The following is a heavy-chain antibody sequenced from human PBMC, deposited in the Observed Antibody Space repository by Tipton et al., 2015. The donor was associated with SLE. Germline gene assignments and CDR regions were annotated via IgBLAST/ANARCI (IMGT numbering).Heavy chain of an antibody. CDR3: ATGHFGY. J-gene: IGHJ4*02. CDR1: LYSIGSGFY. Sequence: TLSLTCTVSLYSIGSGFYWDWVRRPPGKGLEWIATMHHNGSTYYNPSLRSRVTISMDTSRNQFSLRLKSVTAADTAVYYCATGHFGYWGQGSLVTVSS. CDR2: MHHNGST. D-gene: IGHD1-14*01. V-gene: IGHV4-38-2*02.